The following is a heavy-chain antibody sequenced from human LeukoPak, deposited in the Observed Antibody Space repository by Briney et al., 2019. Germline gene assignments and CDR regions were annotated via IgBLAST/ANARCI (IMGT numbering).Heavy chain of an antibody. V-gene: IGHV3-30-3*01. J-gene: IGHJ6*02. CDR1: GFTFSSYA. CDR3: ASHCTNGVCYTLPEGGMDV. Sequence: GRSLRLFCAASGFTFSSYAMHWVRQAPGKGLEWVAVISYDGSNKYYADSVKGRFTISRDNSKNTLYLQMNSLRAEDTAVYYCASHCTNGVCYTLPEGGMDVWGQGTTVTVSS. D-gene: IGHD2-8*01. CDR2: ISYDGSNK.